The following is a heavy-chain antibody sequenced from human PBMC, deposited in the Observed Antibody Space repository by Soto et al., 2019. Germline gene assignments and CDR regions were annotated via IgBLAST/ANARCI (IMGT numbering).Heavy chain of an antibody. Sequence: QIQLVQSGPEVKKPGASVKVSCKASGYTFDIYGISWVRQVPGQGPEWMGWISADNGDTKYAQRMQGRVTMTTDKATSTAYMELRSLRSDDTAVYYCARDRSYYYDSSGYPFDYWGQGSLVTVS. CDR1: GYTFDIYG. CDR3: ARDRSYYYDSSGYPFDY. V-gene: IGHV1-18*01. CDR2: ISADNGDT. J-gene: IGHJ4*02. D-gene: IGHD3-22*01.